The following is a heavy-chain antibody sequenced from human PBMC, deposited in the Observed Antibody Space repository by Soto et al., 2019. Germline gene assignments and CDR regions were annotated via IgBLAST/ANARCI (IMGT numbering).Heavy chain of an antibody. V-gene: IGHV3-30*18. D-gene: IGHD1-26*01. J-gene: IGHJ4*02. CDR2: MSYDGSNE. Sequence: QVQLVESGGGVVQPGRSLRLSCAASGFTVSHYAMHWVRQAPGKGLEWVALMSYDGSNEYYADSVKGRFTISRDNSKNTLYLQMNSLRAEDTAVYYCAKDGSHNFDYWGQGTLVTVSS. CDR1: GFTVSHYA. CDR3: AKDGSHNFDY.